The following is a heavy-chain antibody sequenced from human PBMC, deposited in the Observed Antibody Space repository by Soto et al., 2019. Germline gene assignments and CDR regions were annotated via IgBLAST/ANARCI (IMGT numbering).Heavy chain of an antibody. Sequence: EVQLLESGGGLVQPGGSLRLSCAASGFTFSNYAMNWVRQAPGKGLECVSVISGSGGSTYYADSVKGRFTISRDNSKHTLYLQMNSLRAEDTAVYYCASRSSGWYFDYWGQGTLVTVSS. V-gene: IGHV3-23*01. D-gene: IGHD6-19*01. CDR2: ISGSGGST. J-gene: IGHJ4*02. CDR3: ASRSSGWYFDY. CDR1: GFTFSNYA.